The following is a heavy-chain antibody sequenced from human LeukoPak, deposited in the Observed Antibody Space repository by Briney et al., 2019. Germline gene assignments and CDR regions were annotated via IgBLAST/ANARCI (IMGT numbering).Heavy chain of an antibody. CDR3: TRVTNSGYDSGNFDY. V-gene: IGHV3-21*01. CDR1: GFTFDDYA. D-gene: IGHD5-12*01. CDR2: ISSSSSYI. Sequence: GGSLRLSCAASGFTFDDYAMHWVRQAPGKGLEWVSFISSSSSYIYYADSVKGRFTISRDNAKKSLFLQMNSLRAEDTAVYYCTRVTNSGYDSGNFDYWGQGTLVTVSS. J-gene: IGHJ4*02.